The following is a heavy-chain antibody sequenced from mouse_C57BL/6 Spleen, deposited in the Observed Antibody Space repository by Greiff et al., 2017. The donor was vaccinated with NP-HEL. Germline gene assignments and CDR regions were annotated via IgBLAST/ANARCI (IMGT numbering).Heavy chain of an antibody. V-gene: IGHV1-55*01. CDR3: AGGSSYAMDY. D-gene: IGHD1-1*01. J-gene: IGHJ4*01. CDR1: GYTFTSYW. CDR2: IYPGSGST. Sequence: QVQLQQPGAELVKPGASVKMSCKASGYTFTSYWITWVKQRPGQGLEWIGDIYPGSGSTNYNEKFKSKATLTVDTSSCTAYMQLSSQTSEDYAVYNCAGGSSYAMDYWGQGTSVTVSS.